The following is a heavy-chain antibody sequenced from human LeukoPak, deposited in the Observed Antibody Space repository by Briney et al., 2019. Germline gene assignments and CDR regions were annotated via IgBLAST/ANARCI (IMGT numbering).Heavy chain of an antibody. CDR1: GGSISRYY. CDR2: INYSGST. V-gene: IGHV4-59*01. CDR3: ARDPHYGDILNDPFDI. Sequence: SETLSLTCTASGGSISRYYWSWIRQPPGKGLEWIGYINYSGSTKYNPSLKSRVTISVDTSKNQFSLKLSSVTAADTAVYFCARDPHYGDILNDPFDIWGQGTMVTVSS. J-gene: IGHJ3*02. D-gene: IGHD4-17*01.